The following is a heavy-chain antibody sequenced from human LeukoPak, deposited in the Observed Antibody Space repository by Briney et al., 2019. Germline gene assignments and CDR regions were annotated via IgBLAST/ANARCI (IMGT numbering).Heavy chain of an antibody. CDR1: GFTSSNYD. CDR2: IAIGGDT. D-gene: IGHD1-26*01. Sequence: GGSLRLSCAASGFTSSNYDMHWVRQPTGKGLEWVAAIAIGGDTYYPASVKGRFIISRENAKNSLYLQMNSLRAGDTAVYYCARAHVGAGLAFDVWGQGTMVTVSS. J-gene: IGHJ3*01. CDR3: ARAHVGAGLAFDV. V-gene: IGHV3-13*01.